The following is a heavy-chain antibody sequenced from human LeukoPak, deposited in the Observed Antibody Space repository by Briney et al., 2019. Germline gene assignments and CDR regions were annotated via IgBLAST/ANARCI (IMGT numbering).Heavy chain of an antibody. CDR1: GFTFSTYS. CDR3: ARDLGYCTNGVCYKGFDY. D-gene: IGHD2-8*01. CDR2: ISSSSTDI. J-gene: IGHJ4*02. Sequence: KPGGSLRLSCAASGFTFSTYSMNWVRQAPGKGLEWVSSISSSSTDIYYGDSVKGRFAISRDNAKNSLYLQMNSLRTEDTAVYYCARDLGYCTNGVCYKGFDYWGQGTLVTVSS. V-gene: IGHV3-21*04.